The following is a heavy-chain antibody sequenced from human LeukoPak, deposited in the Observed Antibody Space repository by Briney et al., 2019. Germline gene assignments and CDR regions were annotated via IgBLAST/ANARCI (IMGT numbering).Heavy chain of an antibody. CDR3: AKVSYCGGDCYPAHNWFDP. V-gene: IGHV3-23*01. Sequence: GGSLRLSCAASGFTFSSYAMSWVRQAPGKGLEWVSAISGSGGSTYYADSVKGRFTISRDNSKNTLYLQMNSLRAEDPAVYYCAKVSYCGGDCYPAHNWFDPWGQGTLVTVSS. CDR1: GFTFSSYA. D-gene: IGHD2-21*02. J-gene: IGHJ5*02. CDR2: ISGSGGST.